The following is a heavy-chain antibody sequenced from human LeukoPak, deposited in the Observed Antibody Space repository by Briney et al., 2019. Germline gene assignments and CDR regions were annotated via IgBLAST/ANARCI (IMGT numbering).Heavy chain of an antibody. CDR1: GFTFSSYW. CDR3: ASLITMVRGVIITEFDY. J-gene: IGHJ4*02. Sequence: GGSLRLSCAASGFTFSSYWMSWVRQAPGKGLEWVANIKQDGSEKYYVDSVKGRFTFSRDNAKNSLYLQMNSLRAEDTAVYYCASLITMVRGVIITEFDYWGQGTLVTVSS. V-gene: IGHV3-7*01. D-gene: IGHD3-10*01. CDR2: IKQDGSEK.